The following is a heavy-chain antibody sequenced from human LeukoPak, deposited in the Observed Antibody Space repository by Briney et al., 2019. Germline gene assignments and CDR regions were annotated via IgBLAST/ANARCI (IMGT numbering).Heavy chain of an antibody. D-gene: IGHD3-3*01. V-gene: IGHV4-39*07. Sequence: SETLSLTCTVSGGSISSSSYYWGWIRQPPGKGLEWIGSIYYSGSTYYNPSLKSRVTISVDTSKNQFSLKLSSVTAADTAVYYCARVGFGYMDVWGKGTTVTISS. CDR1: GGSISSSSYY. J-gene: IGHJ6*03. CDR3: ARVGFGYMDV. CDR2: IYYSGST.